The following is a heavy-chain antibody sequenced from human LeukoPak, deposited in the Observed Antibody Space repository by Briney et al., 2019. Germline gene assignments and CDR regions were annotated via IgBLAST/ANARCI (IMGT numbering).Heavy chain of an antibody. V-gene: IGHV4-59*08. CDR1: GGSISSYY. CDR2: IYYSGST. D-gene: IGHD2-8*02. Sequence: SETLSLTCTVSGGSISSYYWSWIRQPAGKGLEWIGYIYYSGSTNYNPSLKSRVTISVDTSKNQFSLKLSSVTAADTAVYYCARRYWDAFDIWGQGTMVTVSS. CDR3: ARRYWDAFDI. J-gene: IGHJ3*02.